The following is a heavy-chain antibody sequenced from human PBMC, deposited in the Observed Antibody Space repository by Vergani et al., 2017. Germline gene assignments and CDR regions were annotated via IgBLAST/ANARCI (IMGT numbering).Heavy chain of an antibody. J-gene: IGHJ4*02. V-gene: IGHV1-69*01. Sequence: QMQLRQAGAEVKKPGSSVKVSCKASGGTFTSYGISWVRQAPGQGLAWMGGIIPIFGTANDAQKFQGRVTITAEESTGTAYMELSSLRSADTAVYYCSGAETHWTNGDCEAENSGYELDYWGQGTLVTVSS. CDR2: IIPIFGTA. CDR3: SGAETHWTNGDCEAENSGYELDY. CDR1: GGTFTSYG. D-gene: IGHD5-12*01.